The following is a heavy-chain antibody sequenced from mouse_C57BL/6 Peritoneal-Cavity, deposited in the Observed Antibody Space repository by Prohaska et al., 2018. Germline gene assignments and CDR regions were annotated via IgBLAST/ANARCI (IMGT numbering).Heavy chain of an antibody. V-gene: IGHV1-53*01. CDR3: ARGDYGSSYDY. J-gene: IGHJ2*01. D-gene: IGHD1-1*01. CDR1: GYTFTSYW. CDR2: INPSNGGT. Sequence: QVQLQQPGTELVKTGSSVKLSCKASGYTFTSYWMHWVKQRPGQGLEWIGNINPSNGGTNYNEKFKSKATLTVDKSSSTAYMQLSSLTSENSAVYYCARGDYGSSYDYWGQGTTLTVSS.